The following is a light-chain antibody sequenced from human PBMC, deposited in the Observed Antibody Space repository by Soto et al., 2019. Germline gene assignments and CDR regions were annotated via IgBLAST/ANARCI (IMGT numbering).Light chain of an antibody. CDR2: AAS. V-gene: IGKV1-39*01. CDR3: QQSYSTPIT. J-gene: IGKJ5*01. Sequence: DIQMTQSPSSLSASVGDRVTITCRASQSISSYLNWYQQKPGKAPKLLIYAASSLQSGVPSRFSGSGSGTYFTLTISSLQPEDFATYFCQQSYSTPITLGQGTLLEIK. CDR1: QSISSY.